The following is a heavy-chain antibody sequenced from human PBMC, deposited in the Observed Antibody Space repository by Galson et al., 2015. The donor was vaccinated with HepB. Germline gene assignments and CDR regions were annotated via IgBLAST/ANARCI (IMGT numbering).Heavy chain of an antibody. J-gene: IGHJ4*02. V-gene: IGHV3-23*01. D-gene: IGHD3-22*01. Sequence: SLRLSCAASGFTFSSYAMSWVRQAPGKGLEWVSAISGSGGSTYYADSVKGRFTISRDNSKNTLYLQMNSLRAEDTAVYYCAKWGYYYDSSGYYSKLYFDYWGQGTLVTVSS. CDR2: ISGSGGST. CDR3: AKWGYYYDSSGYYSKLYFDY. CDR1: GFTFSSYA.